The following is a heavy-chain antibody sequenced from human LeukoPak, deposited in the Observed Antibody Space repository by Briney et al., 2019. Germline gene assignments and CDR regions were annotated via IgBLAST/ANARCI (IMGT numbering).Heavy chain of an antibody. CDR3: ARGVADDYVWKAYFDY. CDR2: ISAYNGNT. V-gene: IGHV1-18*01. Sequence: ASVRVSCKASGYTFTSYGISRVRQAPGQGLEWMGWISAYNGNTNYAQKLQGRVTMTTDTSTSTAYMELRSLRSDDTAVYYCARGVADDYVWKAYFDYWGQGTLVTVSS. J-gene: IGHJ4*02. CDR1: GYTFTSYG. D-gene: IGHD3-16*01.